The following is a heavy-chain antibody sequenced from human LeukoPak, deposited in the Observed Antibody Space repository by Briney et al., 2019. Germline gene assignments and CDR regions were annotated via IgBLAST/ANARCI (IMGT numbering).Heavy chain of an antibody. V-gene: IGHV4-30-4*01. CDR3: AGAPAVGATHSPHFDY. Sequence: RSSETLSLTCTVSGRSINSGDYWDWFRQPPGKGLGWFGYIYYSGGTFYNPSLKSRATISVDKSKNQFSLKLTSVTAADTAVDYCAGAPAVGATHSPHFDYWGPGTLVTVSS. J-gene: IGHJ4*02. CDR1: GRSINSGDY. D-gene: IGHD1-26*01. CDR2: IYYSGGT.